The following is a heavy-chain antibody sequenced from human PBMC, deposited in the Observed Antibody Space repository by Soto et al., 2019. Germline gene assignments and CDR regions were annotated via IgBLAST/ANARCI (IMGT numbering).Heavy chain of an antibody. J-gene: IGHJ4*02. Sequence: PGGSLRLSCVASGFSFSIFDMNWVRQAPGKGLEWVAVISYEGSNRYYADSVKGRFTISRDNSNHTLYLQMNSLRTEDTALYYCAKPSQRGLLDYWGQGALVTVSS. CDR3: AKPSQRGLLDY. D-gene: IGHD3-16*01. V-gene: IGHV3-30*18. CDR1: GFSFSIFD. CDR2: ISYEGSNR.